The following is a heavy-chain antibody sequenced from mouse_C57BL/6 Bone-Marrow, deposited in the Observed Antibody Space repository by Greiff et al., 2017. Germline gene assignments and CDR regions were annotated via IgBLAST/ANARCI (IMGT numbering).Heavy chain of an antibody. CDR1: GYTFTSYW. CDR2: IDPSDSYT. V-gene: IGHV1-69*01. D-gene: IGHD1-1*01. CDR3: ARRAVVAFYWYFDV. Sequence: VQLQQPGAELVMPGASVKLSCKASGYTFTSYWMHWVKQRPGQGLEWIGEIDPSDSYTNYNQKFKGKSTLTVDKSSSTAYMQLSSLTSEDSAVYYCARRAVVAFYWYFDVWGTGTTVTVSS. J-gene: IGHJ1*03.